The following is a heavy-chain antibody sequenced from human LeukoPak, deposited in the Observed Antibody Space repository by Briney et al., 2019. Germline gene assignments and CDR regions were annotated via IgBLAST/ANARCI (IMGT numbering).Heavy chain of an antibody. CDR2: INHSGST. CDR1: GFTFTTYA. D-gene: IGHD1-26*01. Sequence: PGGSLRLSCAASGFTFTTYAMSWIRQPPGKGLEWIGEINHSGSTNYNPSLKSRVTISVDTSKNQFSLKLSSVTAADTAVYYCARGQSRWELLRSHYFDYWGQGTLVTVSS. CDR3: ARGQSRWELLRSHYFDY. J-gene: IGHJ4*02. V-gene: IGHV4-34*01.